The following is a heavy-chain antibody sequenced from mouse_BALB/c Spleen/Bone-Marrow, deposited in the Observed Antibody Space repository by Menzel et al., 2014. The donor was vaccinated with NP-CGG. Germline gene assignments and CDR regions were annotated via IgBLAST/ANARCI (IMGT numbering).Heavy chain of an antibody. J-gene: IGHJ1*01. CDR1: GFTFSDYG. Sequence: EVQLVESGGGLVQPGGSRKLSCAASGFTFSDYGMAWVRQAPGKGPEWVAFISNLAYSIYYADTVTGRSTISRENAKNTLYLEMSSLRSEDTAMYYCARDYYGSSYWYFDVWGAGTTVTVSS. V-gene: IGHV5-15*02. CDR2: ISNLAYSI. D-gene: IGHD1-1*01. CDR3: ARDYYGSSYWYFDV.